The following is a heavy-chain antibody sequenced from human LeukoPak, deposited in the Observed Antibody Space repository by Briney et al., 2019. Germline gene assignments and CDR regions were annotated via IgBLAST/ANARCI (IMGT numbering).Heavy chain of an antibody. CDR1: GYTFTSYD. CDR3: ARSFCSGGSCSLEYFQH. D-gene: IGHD2-15*01. J-gene: IGHJ1*01. CDR2: MNPNSGNT. V-gene: IGHV1-8*01. Sequence: ASVTVSCKASGYTFTSYDINWVRQATGQGLEWMGWMNPNSGNTGYAQKFQGRVTMTRNTSISTAYMELSSLRSEDTAVYYCARSFCSGGSCSLEYFQHWGQGTLVTVAS.